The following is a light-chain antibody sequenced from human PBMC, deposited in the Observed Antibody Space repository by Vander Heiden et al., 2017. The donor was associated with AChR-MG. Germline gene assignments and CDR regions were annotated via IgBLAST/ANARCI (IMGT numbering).Light chain of an antibody. CDR3: QQYNNWLWT. CDR2: GAS. J-gene: IGKJ1*01. V-gene: IGKV3-15*01. CDR1: QNIYAN. Sequence: EAVLTQSPATLSVSPGERATLPCRASQNIYANLAWYQQKPGQAPRLLIYGASTRATAIPARFSGSGSGTEFTLTISSLQSEDFAVYYCQQYNNWLWTFGQGTKVEIK.